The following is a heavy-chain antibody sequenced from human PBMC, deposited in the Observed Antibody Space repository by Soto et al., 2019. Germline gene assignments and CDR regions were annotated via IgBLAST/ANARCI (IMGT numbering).Heavy chain of an antibody. CDR1: GYTFTSYA. D-gene: IGHD4-17*01. Sequence: QVQLVQSGAEVKKPGASVKVSCKASGYTFTSYAMHWVRQAPGQRLEWMGWINAGNGNTKYSQKFQGRVTITSDTSASTAYMELSSLRSEDTAVYYCARTVGYYYGMDVWGQGTTVTVSS. CDR2: INAGNGNT. CDR3: ARTVGYYYGMDV. V-gene: IGHV1-3*01. J-gene: IGHJ6*02.